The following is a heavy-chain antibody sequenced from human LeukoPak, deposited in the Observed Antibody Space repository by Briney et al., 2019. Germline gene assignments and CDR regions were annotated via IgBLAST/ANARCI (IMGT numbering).Heavy chain of an antibody. CDR1: GFTFSSYA. J-gene: IGHJ4*02. CDR2: ISGSGINT. CDR3: AKAQSPVLGGGFYFDY. Sequence: GGSLRLSCAASGFTFSSYAMSWVRQAPGKGLEWVSAISGSGINTDYADSVKGRFTISRDNSKNTLYLQMNSLRVEDTAVYYCAKAQSPVLGGGFYFDYWGQGTLVTVSS. D-gene: IGHD3-16*01. V-gene: IGHV3-23*01.